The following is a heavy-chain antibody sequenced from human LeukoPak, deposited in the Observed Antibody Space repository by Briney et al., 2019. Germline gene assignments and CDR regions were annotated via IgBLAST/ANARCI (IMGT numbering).Heavy chain of an antibody. Sequence: GSLRLSCSASGFTFSSYAMHWIRQPPGKGLEWAGYICNSGSTNYNPSLRSRVTMSVDTSKNQFSLKLNSVTAADTAVYYCARDVGRHSGHFYFDYWGQGTLVTVSS. J-gene: IGHJ4*02. D-gene: IGHD5-12*01. CDR2: ICNSGST. V-gene: IGHV4-59*01. CDR3: ARDVGRHSGHFYFDY. CDR1: GFTFSSYA.